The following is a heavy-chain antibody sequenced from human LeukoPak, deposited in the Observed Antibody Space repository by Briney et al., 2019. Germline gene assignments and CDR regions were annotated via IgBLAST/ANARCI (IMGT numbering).Heavy chain of an antibody. Sequence: SETLSLTCAVYGGSFSGYYWSWIRQLPGKGLEWIGEINHSGSTNYNPSLKSRVTISVDTSKNQFSLKLSSVTAADTAVYYCARGKGIQLWFVSYYFDYWGQGTLVTVSS. CDR1: GGSFSGYY. D-gene: IGHD5-18*01. CDR3: ARGKGIQLWFVSYYFDY. J-gene: IGHJ4*02. CDR2: INHSGST. V-gene: IGHV4-34*01.